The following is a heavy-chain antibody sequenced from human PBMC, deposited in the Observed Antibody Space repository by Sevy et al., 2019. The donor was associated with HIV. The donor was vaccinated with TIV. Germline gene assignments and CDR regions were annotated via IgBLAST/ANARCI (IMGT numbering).Heavy chain of an antibody. D-gene: IGHD2-2*01. CDR2: INPNSGGT. CDR1: GYTFTGYY. CDR3: ARGLPLVVPAANWFDP. Sequence: ASLKVSCKASGYTFTGYYMHWVRQAPGQGLEWMGWINPNSGGTNYAQKFQGWVTMTRDTSISTAYMELSRLRSDDTAVYYCARGLPLVVPAANWFDPWGQGTLVTVSS. V-gene: IGHV1-2*04. J-gene: IGHJ5*02.